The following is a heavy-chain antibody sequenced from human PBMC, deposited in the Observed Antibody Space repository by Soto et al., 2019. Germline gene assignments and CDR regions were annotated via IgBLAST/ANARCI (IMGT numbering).Heavy chain of an antibody. CDR1: GFTFSSYG. J-gene: IGHJ6*02. Sequence: QVQLVESGGGVVQPGRSLRLSCAASGFTFSSYGMHWVRQAPGKGLEWVAVIWYDGSNKYYADSVKGRFTISRDNSKNTLYLQMNSLRAEDTAVYYCARSSGCDYYGMDVWGQGTTVTVSS. CDR2: IWYDGSNK. CDR3: ARSSGCDYYGMDV. D-gene: IGHD6-19*01. V-gene: IGHV3-33*01.